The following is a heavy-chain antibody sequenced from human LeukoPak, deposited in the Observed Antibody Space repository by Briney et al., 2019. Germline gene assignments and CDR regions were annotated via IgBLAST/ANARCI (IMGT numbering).Heavy chain of an antibody. CDR1: GGSISSGSYY. J-gene: IGHJ4*02. D-gene: IGHD3-22*01. CDR3: ARGYYDSSGYIFDY. CDR2: IYTSGST. V-gene: IGHV4-61*02. Sequence: SETLSLTCTVSGGSISSGSYYWSWIRQPAGKGLEWIGRIYTSGSTNYNPSLKSRVTISVDTSKNQFSLKLSSVTAADTAVYYCARGYYDSSGYIFDYWGQGTLVTVSS.